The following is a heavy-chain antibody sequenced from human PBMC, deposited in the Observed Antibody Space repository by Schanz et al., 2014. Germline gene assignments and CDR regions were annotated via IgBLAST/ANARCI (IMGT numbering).Heavy chain of an antibody. Sequence: QVQLVQSGAEVKKPGASVKVSCEASGYTFTSYYIHWFRQAPGQGLEWMGLINPSVGNTNYAQKFRGRVTMTRDTSTSTVYMELSGLRSGDTAVYYCATNSPFRMVRGSNAFDAWGQGTMVTVSS. CDR3: ATNSPFRMVRGSNAFDA. J-gene: IGHJ3*01. D-gene: IGHD3-10*01. V-gene: IGHV1-46*03. CDR1: GYTFTSYY. CDR2: INPSVGNT.